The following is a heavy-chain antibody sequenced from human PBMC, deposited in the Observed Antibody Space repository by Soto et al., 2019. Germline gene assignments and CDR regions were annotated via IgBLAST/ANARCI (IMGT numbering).Heavy chain of an antibody. J-gene: IGHJ4*02. D-gene: IGHD3-22*01. V-gene: IGHV3-21*02. CDR2: ISSSAIYI. CDR1: GFNCITYS. Sequence: EVQLVESGGGPVRPGGSLRLSCAASGFNCITYSLNWVRQAPGKGLEWVASISSSAIYIDYADSVKGRFTISRDNANNSLYLQMNSLRAEDTATYYCVRDGLDYYDTERLYFDKWGQGTLVTVSS. CDR3: VRDGLDYYDTERLYFDK.